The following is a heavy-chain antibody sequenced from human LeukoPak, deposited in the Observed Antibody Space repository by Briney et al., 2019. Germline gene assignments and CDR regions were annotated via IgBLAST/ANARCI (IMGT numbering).Heavy chain of an antibody. CDR1: EFTFSSHA. D-gene: IGHD4-17*01. V-gene: IGHV3-23*01. J-gene: IGHJ4*02. CDR3: AFGDLTFDY. CDR2: ISGGGEST. Sequence: GGSLRLSCVASEFTFSSHAMNWVRQAPGKGLEWVSSISGGGESTYYADSVKGRFTVSRDNSKNTLYLQINSLRGEDTAVYYCAFGDLTFDYWGQGTLVTVSS.